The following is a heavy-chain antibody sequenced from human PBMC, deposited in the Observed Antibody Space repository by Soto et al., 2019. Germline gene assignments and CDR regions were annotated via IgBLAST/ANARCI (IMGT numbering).Heavy chain of an antibody. D-gene: IGHD3-16*01. V-gene: IGHV2-5*01. CDR3: AHRGGATVGLYYFDY. CDR2: IYWHDDK. Sequence: SGPTLVNPTQTLTLTCTFSGFSLSTTGVGVSWIRQPPGKALEWLALIYWHDDKRYSPSLKSRLSITKDTSKNQVVLTMTDMDPVDTATYYCAHRGGATVGLYYFDYWGQGALVTVSS. CDR1: GFSLSTTGVG. J-gene: IGHJ4*02.